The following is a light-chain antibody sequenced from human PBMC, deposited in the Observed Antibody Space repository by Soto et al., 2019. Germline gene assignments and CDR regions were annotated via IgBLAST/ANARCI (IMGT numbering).Light chain of an antibody. CDR1: QSVLYSPNNKNY. V-gene: IGKV4-1*01. CDR2: WAS. Sequence: DIVMTQSPDSLAVSLGERATINCKSSQSVLYSPNNKNYLAWYQQRPGQPPKLLISWASSRESGVPDRFSGSGSGTDFTLTNSSLQAEDVAVYYCQQYYCVPQWTFGQGTKVEIK. CDR3: QQYYCVPQWT. J-gene: IGKJ1*01.